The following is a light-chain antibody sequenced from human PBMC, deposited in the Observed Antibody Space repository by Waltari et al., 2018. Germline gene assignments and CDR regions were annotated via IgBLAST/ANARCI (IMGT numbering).Light chain of an antibody. CDR3: LMYMGSGIWV. Sequence: QTVVTQEPSLSVSPGGTVTLTCALSSGSISSTSYVSWNPQTPGQAPRTLIYKLNSRTAGAPARFSGSFLGNKAARTSTGAQAYDGSDYNCLMYMGSGIWVFGGGTKVTVL. J-gene: IGLJ2*01. CDR1: SGSISSTSY. CDR2: KLN. V-gene: IGLV8-61*01.